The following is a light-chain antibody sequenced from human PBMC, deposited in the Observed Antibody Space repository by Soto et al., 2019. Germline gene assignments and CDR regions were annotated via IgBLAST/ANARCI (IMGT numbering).Light chain of an antibody. J-gene: IGKJ5*01. CDR2: DAS. V-gene: IGKV3-11*01. Sequence: EIVLTQSPATLSLSPGERATLSCRASQSVSSYLAWYQQKPGQAPRLLIYDASSRATGIPARFSGSGSGTDFTLIISSLEPEDFVVYYCQQRSSWPPITFGQGTRLEIK. CDR1: QSVSSY. CDR3: QQRSSWPPIT.